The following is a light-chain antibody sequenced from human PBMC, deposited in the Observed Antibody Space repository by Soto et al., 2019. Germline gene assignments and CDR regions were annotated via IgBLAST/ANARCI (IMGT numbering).Light chain of an antibody. CDR2: AAS. V-gene: IGKV1-39*01. Sequence: DIQMTQSPSSLSASVGDRVTITCRASQSVSTFLHWYRQKPGRAPELLIYAASDLQSGVPSRFSGRGSGIVFTLSISSLQPEDYATYFCQQTSIPVYTFGQGTKLDI. CDR3: QQTSIPVYT. J-gene: IGKJ2*01. CDR1: QSVSTF.